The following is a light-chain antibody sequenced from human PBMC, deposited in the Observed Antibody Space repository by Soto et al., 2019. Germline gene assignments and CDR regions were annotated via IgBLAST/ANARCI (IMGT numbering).Light chain of an antibody. Sequence: DIQMTQSPSTLSASVGDRVTITCRASQSIGEWLAWYQQKPGKAPKLLIYKASTLESGVPSRFRGSGSGTDLALIITSLQPDDFATYYCHQYNSYSPEWTFGQGTKVDIK. CDR1: QSIGEW. V-gene: IGKV1-5*03. CDR2: KAS. CDR3: HQYNSYSPEWT. J-gene: IGKJ1*01.